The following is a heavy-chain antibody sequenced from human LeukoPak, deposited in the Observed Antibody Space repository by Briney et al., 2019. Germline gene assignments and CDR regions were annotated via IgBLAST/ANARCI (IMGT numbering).Heavy chain of an antibody. J-gene: IGHJ4*02. CDR1: GFTFSSYA. CDR2: ISYDGSNK. V-gene: IGHV3-30-3*01. CDR3: ARDLVDTRAFDY. Sequence: PGRSLRLSCAASGFTFSSYAMHWVRQAPGKGLEWVAVISYDGSNKHYADSVKGRFTISRDNSKNTLYLQMNSLRAEDTAVYYCARDLVDTRAFDYWGQGTLVTVSS. D-gene: IGHD2-2*01.